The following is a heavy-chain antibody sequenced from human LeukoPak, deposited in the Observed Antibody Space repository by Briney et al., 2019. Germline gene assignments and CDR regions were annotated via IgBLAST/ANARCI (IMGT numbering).Heavy chain of an antibody. V-gene: IGHV3-30*02. CDR2: IRYDGINK. CDR3: AKDVGKYSSSGGDY. D-gene: IGHD3-22*01. Sequence: PGGSLRLSCAASGFTFSNYGMYWVRQAPGKGLEWVAFIRYDGINKDYADSVKGRFTISRDNAKSTLYLQMNSLRVEDTAVYYCAKDVGKYSSSGGDYWGQGTLVTVSS. J-gene: IGHJ4*02. CDR1: GFTFSNYG.